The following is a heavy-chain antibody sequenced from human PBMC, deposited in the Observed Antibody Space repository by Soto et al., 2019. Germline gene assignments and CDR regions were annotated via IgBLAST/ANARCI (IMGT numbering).Heavy chain of an antibody. CDR3: ARDFEAVVSAAPSDY. CDR1: GFTFSSYG. V-gene: IGHV3-33*01. Sequence: GGSLRLSCEASGFTFSSYGMSWVRQAPGKGLEWVAVIWYDGDNKYYADSVRGRFTISRDNFKKTLFLQMDNLRVEDTAVYYCARDFEAVVSAAPSDYWGRGTLVTVSS. J-gene: IGHJ4*02. D-gene: IGHD2-2*01. CDR2: IWYDGDNK.